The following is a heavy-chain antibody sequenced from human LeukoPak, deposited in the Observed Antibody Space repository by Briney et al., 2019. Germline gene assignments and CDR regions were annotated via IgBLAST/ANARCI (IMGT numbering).Heavy chain of an antibody. CDR2: INPNSGDT. J-gene: IGHJ4*02. V-gene: IGHV1-2*02. Sequence: ASVKVSCKASGYIFTGYYMHWVRQAPGQGLEWMGWINPNSGDTNYAQKFQGRVTMTRDTSISTAYMELSRLRSDDTAVYYCARVWIATMVRGVSPFDYWGQGTLVTASS. CDR3: ARVWIATMVRGVSPFDY. D-gene: IGHD3-10*01. CDR1: GYIFTGYY.